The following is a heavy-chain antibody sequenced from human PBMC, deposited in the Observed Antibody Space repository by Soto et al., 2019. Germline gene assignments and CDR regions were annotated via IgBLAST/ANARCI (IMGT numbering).Heavy chain of an antibody. V-gene: IGHV3-21*01. CDR3: VREQWLAGGDWFDP. Sequence: GGSLRLSCAASGFTFSSYSMNWVRQAPGKGLEWVSSISSSSSYIYYADSVKGRFTISRDNAKNSLYLQMNSLRAEDTAVYYYVREQWLAGGDWFDPWGQGTLVTVSS. D-gene: IGHD6-19*01. J-gene: IGHJ5*02. CDR2: ISSSSSYI. CDR1: GFTFSSYS.